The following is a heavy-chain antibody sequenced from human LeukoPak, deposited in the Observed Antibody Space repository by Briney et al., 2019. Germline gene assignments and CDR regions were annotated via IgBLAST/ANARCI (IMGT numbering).Heavy chain of an antibody. CDR2: ISSSGSTI. D-gene: IGHD3-22*01. CDR1: GEYLSGHH. V-gene: IGHV3-11*04. J-gene: IGHJ5*02. Sequence: NPSETLSLTCAVYGEYLSGHHWTFIRQAPGKGLEWVSYISSSGSTIYYADSVKGRFTISRDNAKNSLYLQMNSLRAEDTAVYYCARDGYYDSSGYGPPWGQGTLVTVSS. CDR3: ARDGYYDSSGYGPP.